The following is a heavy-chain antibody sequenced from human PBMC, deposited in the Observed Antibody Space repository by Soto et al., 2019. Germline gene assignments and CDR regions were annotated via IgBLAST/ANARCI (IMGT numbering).Heavy chain of an antibody. D-gene: IGHD6-13*01. CDR1: GFTFSSYG. Sequence: QVQLVEPGGGVVQPGRSLRLSCAASGFTFSSYGMHWVRQAPGKGLEWVAVIWYDGSNKYYADSVKGRFTISRDNSKNTLYLQMNSLRAEDKAVYYCARDGVAAAGNWYFDLWGRGTLVTVSS. CDR3: ARDGVAAAGNWYFDL. J-gene: IGHJ2*01. CDR2: IWYDGSNK. V-gene: IGHV3-33*01.